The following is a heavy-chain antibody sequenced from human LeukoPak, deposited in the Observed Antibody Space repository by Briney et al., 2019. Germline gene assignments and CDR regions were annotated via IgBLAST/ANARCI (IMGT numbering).Heavy chain of an antibody. D-gene: IGHD3-3*01. V-gene: IGHV3-30-3*01. J-gene: IGHJ4*02. CDR3: ARESSYDFWSGYGSGYYFDY. CDR2: ISYDGSNK. Sequence: PGGSLRLSCAASGFTFSSYAMHWVRQAPGKGLEWVAVISYDGSNKYYADSVKGRFTISRDNSKNTLYLQMNSLRAEDTAVYYCARESSYDFWSGYGSGYYFDYWGQGTLVTVSS. CDR1: GFTFSSYA.